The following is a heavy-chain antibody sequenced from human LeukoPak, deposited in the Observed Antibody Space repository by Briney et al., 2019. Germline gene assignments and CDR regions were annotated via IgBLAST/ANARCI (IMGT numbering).Heavy chain of an antibody. CDR2: ISYDGSNK. V-gene: IGHV3-30-3*01. CDR3: ARGHDAFDI. J-gene: IGHJ3*02. CDR1: GFTFSSYA. Sequence: PGRSLRLSCAASGFTFSSYAMHWVRQAPGKGPEWVAVISYDGSNKYYADSVKGRFTISRDNSKNTLYLQMNSLRAEDTAVYYCARGHDAFDIWGQGTMVTVSS.